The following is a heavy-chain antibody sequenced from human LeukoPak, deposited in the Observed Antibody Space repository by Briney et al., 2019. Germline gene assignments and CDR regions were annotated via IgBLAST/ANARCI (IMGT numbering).Heavy chain of an antibody. Sequence: GGSLRLTCAASGFTFSNAWMSWVRQAPGKGLEWVGRIKSKTDGGTTDYAAPVEGRFTISRDDSKNTPYLEMYSLKTEDTAMYYCLYFWSGSSLVDYWGQGTLVTVSS. CDR1: GFTFSNAW. CDR2: IKSKTDGGTT. J-gene: IGHJ4*02. V-gene: IGHV3-15*01. D-gene: IGHD3-3*01. CDR3: LYFWSGSSLVDY.